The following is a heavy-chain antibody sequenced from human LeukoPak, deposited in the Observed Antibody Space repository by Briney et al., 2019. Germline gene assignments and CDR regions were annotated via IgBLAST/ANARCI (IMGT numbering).Heavy chain of an antibody. J-gene: IGHJ4*02. CDR2: INHTGST. V-gene: IGHV4-34*01. Sequence: SETLSLTCTVYGVSFRANHWTWIRQSPGKGLEWIGVINHTGSTNYTPSLKSRVTISVDTSKSPFYLGLNSLAAADTAMYYCARGPNVVVNRFCDYWGQGTLVTVSS. CDR1: GVSFRANH. CDR3: ARGPNVVVNRFCDY. D-gene: IGHD2-21*01.